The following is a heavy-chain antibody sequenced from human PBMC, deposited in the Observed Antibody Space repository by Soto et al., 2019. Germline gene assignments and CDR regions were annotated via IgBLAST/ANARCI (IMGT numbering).Heavy chain of an antibody. J-gene: IGHJ4*02. CDR3: AKGGRQWLVTSDFNY. Sequence: VQLVESGGGVVQPGRSLRLSCAASGFTFSDYAMHWVRQAPGKGLEWVAVVSHDGRNTHYEDSVKGRFTISRDSSKNTVSLEMTSLRAEDTAFYYCAKGGRQWLVTSDFNYWGQGALVTVSS. D-gene: IGHD6-19*01. CDR1: GFTFSDYA. V-gene: IGHV3-30*18. CDR2: VSHDGRNT.